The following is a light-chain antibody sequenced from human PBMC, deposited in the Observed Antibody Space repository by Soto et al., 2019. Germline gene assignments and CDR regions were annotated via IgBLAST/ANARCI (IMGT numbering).Light chain of an antibody. CDR1: SSDVGGYNY. Sequence: QSALTQPASVSGSPGQSITISCTGTSSDVGGYNYVSWYQHHPGKAPKLMIYDVSNRPSGVSNRFSGSKSGNTASLTISGLHAEDGAGYYCSSYTSSSTLGVVFGGGTQRTVL. V-gene: IGLV2-14*03. CDR2: DVS. CDR3: SSYTSSSTLGVV. J-gene: IGLJ2*01.